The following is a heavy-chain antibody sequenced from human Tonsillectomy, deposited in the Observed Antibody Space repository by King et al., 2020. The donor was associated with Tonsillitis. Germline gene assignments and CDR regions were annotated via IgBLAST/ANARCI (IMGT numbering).Heavy chain of an antibody. CDR1: GYTFTGFY. J-gene: IGHJ6*02. V-gene: IGHV1-2*02. CDR2: INPNSGGT. Sequence: QLVQSGAEVKKPGASVKVSCKASGYTFTGFYMHWVRQAPGQGLEWMGCINPNSGGTNYAQKFQGRVAMTRDTSISTVYMELSRLRYDDTAIYYCAREFVVVAATEYYYYYGMDVWGQGTTVTVSS. D-gene: IGHD2-15*01. CDR3: AREFVVVAATEYYYYYGMDV.